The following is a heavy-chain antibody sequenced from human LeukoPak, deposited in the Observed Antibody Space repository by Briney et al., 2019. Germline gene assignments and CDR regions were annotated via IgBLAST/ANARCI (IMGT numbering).Heavy chain of an antibody. Sequence: GGSLRLSCAASGFTFSDYYMSWIRQAPGKGLEWVSYISSSSSYTNYADSVKGRFTISRDNAKNSLFLQMNSLRAEDTAVYYCARGSTTEIGWNYWGQGTLVTVSS. J-gene: IGHJ4*02. CDR3: ARGSTTEIGWNY. CDR1: GFTFSDYY. D-gene: IGHD1-14*01. V-gene: IGHV3-11*06. CDR2: ISSSSSYT.